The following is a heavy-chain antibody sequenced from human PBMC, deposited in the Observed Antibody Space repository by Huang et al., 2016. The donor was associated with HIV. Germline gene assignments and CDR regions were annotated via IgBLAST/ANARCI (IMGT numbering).Heavy chain of an antibody. D-gene: IGHD3-22*01. Sequence: QVQLVESGGGVVQPGGSLRLSCAASGCTLSSYGMHWVRQAPGKGLEWVAFIHYDGSNRYYADSVKGRFTISRDNSKNTLYLQMNSLRAEDTAVYFCAKFGSSGYLPRYSFDYWGQGTLVTVSS. CDR3: AKFGSSGYLPRYSFDY. J-gene: IGHJ4*02. CDR2: IHYDGSNR. CDR1: GCTLSSYG. V-gene: IGHV3-30*02.